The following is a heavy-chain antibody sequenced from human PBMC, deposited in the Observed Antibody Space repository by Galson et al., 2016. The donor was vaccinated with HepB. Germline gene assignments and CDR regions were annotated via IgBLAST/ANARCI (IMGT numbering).Heavy chain of an antibody. CDR3: ARGGGESARWLDS. V-gene: IGHV3-74*01. CDR1: GFTFSGYW. Sequence: SLRLSCAASGFTFSGYWMHWVRQAPGKGLAWVSRLNGDGRTTTYTDSVQGRFTISRDNAKNTLYFQMNSLRAEDTAVYFCARGGGESARWLDSWGQGTLVTVSS. J-gene: IGHJ4*02. CDR2: LNGDGRTT. D-gene: IGHD3-10*01.